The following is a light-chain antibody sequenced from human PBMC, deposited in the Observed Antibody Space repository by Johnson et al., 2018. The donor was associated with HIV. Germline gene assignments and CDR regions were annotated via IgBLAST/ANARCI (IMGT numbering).Light chain of an antibody. V-gene: IGLV1-51*01. CDR1: SSNIGNNY. CDR3: GTWDSSLSPHYG. CDR2: DNN. Sequence: QAVLTQPPSVSAAPGQKVTISCSGSSSNIGNNYVSWYQQVPGTAPKLLIYDNNRRPSGIPDLFSGSKSGTSATLGITGLQTGDEADYYCGTWDSSLSPHYGLGTGTTITVL. J-gene: IGLJ1*01.